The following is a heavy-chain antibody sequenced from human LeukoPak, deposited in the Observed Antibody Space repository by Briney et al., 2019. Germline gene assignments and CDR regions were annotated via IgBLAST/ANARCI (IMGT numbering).Heavy chain of an antibody. Sequence: SGGSLRLSCAASRFTFSSYWMSWVRQAPGKGLEWVANIKQDGSEKYYVDSVKGRFTISRDNAKNSLYLQMNSLRAEDTAVYYCARDSYDGWYDYWGQGTLVTVSS. V-gene: IGHV3-7*01. D-gene: IGHD6-19*01. CDR1: RFTFSSYW. CDR3: ARDSYDGWYDY. J-gene: IGHJ4*02. CDR2: IKQDGSEK.